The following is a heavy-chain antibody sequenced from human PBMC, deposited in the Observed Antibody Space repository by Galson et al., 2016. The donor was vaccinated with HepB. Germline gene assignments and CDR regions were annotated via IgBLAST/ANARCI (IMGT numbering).Heavy chain of an antibody. D-gene: IGHD4-11*01. Sequence: SLRLSCAASGFDFSDYYMGWVRQVPGKGLQWLSFISSGGSDQYYADSVKGRFFISRDNTRNSLFLHMNSLTVYDTAVYYCATVYSDYARMPYFFDHWGQGSLVTVSS. J-gene: IGHJ4*02. V-gene: IGHV3-11*01. CDR1: GFDFSDYY. CDR3: ATVYSDYARMPYFFDH. CDR2: ISSGGSDQ.